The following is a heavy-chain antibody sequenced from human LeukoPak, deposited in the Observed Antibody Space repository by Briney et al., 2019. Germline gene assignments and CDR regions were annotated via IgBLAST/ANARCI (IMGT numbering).Heavy chain of an antibody. J-gene: IGHJ4*02. Sequence: ASVKVSCKASGYTFTSYYMHWVRQAPGRGLEWMGIINPSGGSTSYAQRFQGRVTMTRDTSTSTVYMELSSLRSEDTAVYYCARDRSLGEQQPDYWGQGTLVTVSS. CDR2: INPSGGST. CDR3: ARDRSLGEQQPDY. CDR1: GYTFTSYY. D-gene: IGHD6-13*01. V-gene: IGHV1-46*01.